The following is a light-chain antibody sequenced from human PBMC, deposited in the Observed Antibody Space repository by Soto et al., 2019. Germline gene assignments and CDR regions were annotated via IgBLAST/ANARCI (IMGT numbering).Light chain of an antibody. V-gene: IGKV3D-15*01. CDR2: ASS. CDR1: QNVASN. Sequence: VMTQSPATLSVSPGEGVTLFCRASQNVASNIAWYQVKPAQPPRLLIYASSTRATGIPATFSGSGSGTQFSLPISSLQSEDSAVYYCQQYYHWGLSFGGGTKVEI. CDR3: QQYYHWGLS. J-gene: IGKJ4*01.